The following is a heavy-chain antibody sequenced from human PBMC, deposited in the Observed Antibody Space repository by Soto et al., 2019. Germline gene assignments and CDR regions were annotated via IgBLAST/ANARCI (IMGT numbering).Heavy chain of an antibody. J-gene: IGHJ6*02. CDR3: ARTLQDYYYYYYGMDV. Sequence: PGEXLKISCKGSGYSFTSYWIGWVRQMPGKGLEWMGIIYPGDSDTRYSPSFQGQVTISADKSISTAYLQWSSLKASDTAMYYCARTLQDYYYYYYGMDVWGQGTTVTAP. V-gene: IGHV5-51*01. CDR1: GYSFTSYW. CDR2: IYPGDSDT.